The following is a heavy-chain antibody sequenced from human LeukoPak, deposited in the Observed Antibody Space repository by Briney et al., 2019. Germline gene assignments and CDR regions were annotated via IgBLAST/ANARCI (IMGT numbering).Heavy chain of an antibody. CDR3: ARFGVDYDMDV. CDR2: IHYTGKP. D-gene: IGHD3-16*01. CDR1: GGSISGHY. J-gene: IGHJ6*02. V-gene: IGHV4-59*11. Sequence: SETLSLTCSVSGGSISGHYWTWIRQPPGKGLEWIGQIHYTGKPDYNPSLKSRITISVDTSKDQVSLQVSSVTAADSAIYYCARFGVDYDMDVWGHGTTVTVFS.